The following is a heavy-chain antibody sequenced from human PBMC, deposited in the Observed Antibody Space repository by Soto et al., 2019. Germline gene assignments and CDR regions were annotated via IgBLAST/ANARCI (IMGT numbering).Heavy chain of an antibody. Sequence: EVQLVASGGGLIQPGGSLRLSCAASGFTVSSNYMSWVRQAPGKGLEWVSVIYSGGSTYYADSVKGRFTISRDNSKNTLYLQMNSLRAEDTAVYYCARDLRYSSLSYYYYGMDVWGQGTTVTVSS. CDR3: ARDLRYSSLSYYYYGMDV. V-gene: IGHV3-53*01. CDR1: GFTVSSNY. D-gene: IGHD5-18*01. J-gene: IGHJ6*02. CDR2: IYSGGST.